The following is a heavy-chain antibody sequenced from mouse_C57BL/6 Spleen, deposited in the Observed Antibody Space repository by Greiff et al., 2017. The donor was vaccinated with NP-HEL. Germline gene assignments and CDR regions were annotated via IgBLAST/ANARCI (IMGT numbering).Heavy chain of an antibody. J-gene: IGHJ3*01. CDR3: ARSVGTPWFAY. CDR2: IDPSDSYT. V-gene: IGHV1-69*01. CDR1: GYTFTSYW. D-gene: IGHD1-1*02. Sequence: QVQLQQSGAELVMPGASVKLSCKASGYTFTSYWMHWVKQRPGQGLEWIGEIDPSDSYTNYNQKFKGKSTLTVDKSSSTAYMQLSSLTSEDSAVYYCARSVGTPWFAYWGQGTLVPVSA.